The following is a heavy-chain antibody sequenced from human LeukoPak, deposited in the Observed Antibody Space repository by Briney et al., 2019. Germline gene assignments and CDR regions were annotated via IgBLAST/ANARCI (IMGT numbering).Heavy chain of an antibody. CDR2: ISSSTSYI. V-gene: IGHV3-21*01. J-gene: IGHJ6*03. Sequence: GGSLRLSCAASGFTFSSSTMTWVRQAPGKGLEWVSSISSSTSYIWYADSVTGRSTISRDNAKNSLYMQMNSLRAEDTAVYYCARESPPSNYGDYDFVFGYMDVWGKGTTVTVSS. CDR1: GFTFSSST. D-gene: IGHD4-17*01. CDR3: ARESPPSNYGDYDFVFGYMDV.